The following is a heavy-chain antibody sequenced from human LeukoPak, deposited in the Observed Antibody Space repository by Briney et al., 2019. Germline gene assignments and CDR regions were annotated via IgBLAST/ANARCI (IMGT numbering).Heavy chain of an antibody. CDR2: IYYSGST. Sequence: SETLSLTCTVSGGSISSYYWSWIRQPPGKGLEWIGYIYYSGSTNYNPSLKSRVTISVDTSKNQFSLKLSSVTAADAAVYYCARQTTVTDYYFDYWGQGTLVTVSS. CDR1: GGSISSYY. CDR3: ARQTTVTDYYFDY. V-gene: IGHV4-59*08. J-gene: IGHJ4*02. D-gene: IGHD4-17*01.